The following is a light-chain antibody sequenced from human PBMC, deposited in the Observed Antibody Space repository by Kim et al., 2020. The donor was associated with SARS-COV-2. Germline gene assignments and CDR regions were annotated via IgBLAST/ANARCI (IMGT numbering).Light chain of an antibody. Sequence: PGESATLSCRASQTVTSSYLAWYQHKPGQAPRLLIYGASTRATDIPDRFSGSGSGTDFTLTISRLEPEDFAVYYCQQYGSSHPLTFGGGTKVDIK. J-gene: IGKJ4*01. V-gene: IGKV3-20*01. CDR2: GAS. CDR1: QTVTSSY. CDR3: QQYGSSHPLT.